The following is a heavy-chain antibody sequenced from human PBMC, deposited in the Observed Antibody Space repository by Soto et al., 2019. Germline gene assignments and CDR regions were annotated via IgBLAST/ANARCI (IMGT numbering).Heavy chain of an antibody. D-gene: IGHD1-1*01. CDR2: IYYSGFP. CDR3: ARLGDNWNDPSY. Sequence: PSETLSLTCSVSDGSITSGSYYWGWIRQPPGKGLEWIGNIYYSGFPYYNPSLKSRVTISVDTSKNQFSLILTSVTAADTAVYYCARLGDNWNDPSYWGQGALVTVSS. V-gene: IGHV4-39*01. CDR1: DGSITSGSYY. J-gene: IGHJ4*02.